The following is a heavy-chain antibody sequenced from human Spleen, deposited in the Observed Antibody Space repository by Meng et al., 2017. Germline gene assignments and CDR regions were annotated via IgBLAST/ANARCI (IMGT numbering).Heavy chain of an antibody. CDR2: IGGISTTYI. J-gene: IGHJ6*02. Sequence: GESLKISCAASGFTFSTYSMNWVRQAPGKGLEWVSSIGGISTTYIYYPDSVKGRFTISRDNAKNLLYLQMNSLRAEDTAVYYCARGRDSTKYGMDVWGQGTTVTVSS. V-gene: IGHV3-21*06. D-gene: IGHD2-21*02. CDR1: GFTFSTYS. CDR3: ARGRDSTKYGMDV.